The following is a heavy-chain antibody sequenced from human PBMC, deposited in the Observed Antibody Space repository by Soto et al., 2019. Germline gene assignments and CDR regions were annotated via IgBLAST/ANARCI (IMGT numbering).Heavy chain of an antibody. V-gene: IGHV3-30*04. CDR2: ISYHGRDQ. D-gene: IGHD2-2*01. CDR3: ARARFSTTWYAGLDP. Sequence: GGSLRLSCAASGFSFSTYAMYWVRQAPGKGLEYVAAISYHGRDQNYADSVKGRFTVSRDNSDNTLYLQMDRLRLDDTAVYYCARARFSTTWYAGLDPWGQGTLVTVSS. CDR1: GFSFSTYA. J-gene: IGHJ5*02.